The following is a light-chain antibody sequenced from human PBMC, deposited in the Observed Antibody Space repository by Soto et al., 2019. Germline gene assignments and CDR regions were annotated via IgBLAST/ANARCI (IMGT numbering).Light chain of an antibody. CDR1: SSNIGADYD. J-gene: IGLJ2*01. CDR3: QSYDTSLSAVV. V-gene: IGLV1-40*01. CDR2: GNS. Sequence: QSVLTQPPSVSGAPGQRVTISCTGSSSNIGADYDVHWYQHLPGTAPKLLIYGNSNRPSGVPDRFSGSKSGTSASLAITGLQADDEADYYCQSYDTSLSAVVFGGGTQLTVL.